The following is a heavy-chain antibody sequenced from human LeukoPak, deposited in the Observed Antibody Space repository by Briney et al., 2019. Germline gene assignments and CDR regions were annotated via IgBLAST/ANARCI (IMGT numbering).Heavy chain of an antibody. J-gene: IGHJ4*02. CDR1: GGSISTYY. V-gene: IGHV4-59*08. D-gene: IGHD3-22*01. Sequence: SGTLSLTCTVSGGSISTYYWSWIRQPPGKGLEWIGYIYYSGYTDYNPSLKSRVTMSVDTSKNQFSLKLTSVTAADTAVYYCATLQSSGYDYSDYWGQGILVTVSS. CDR3: ATLQSSGYDYSDY. CDR2: IYYSGYT.